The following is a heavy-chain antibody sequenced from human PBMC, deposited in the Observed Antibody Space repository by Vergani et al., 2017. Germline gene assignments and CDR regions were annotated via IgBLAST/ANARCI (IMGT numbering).Heavy chain of an antibody. V-gene: IGHV1-69*04. CDR3: ARELAANWFDP. Sequence: QVQLVQSGAEVKKPGSSVKVSCKASGVTFSSYSITWVRQAPGQGLEWMGRIIPILAIGNYAQKFQGRVTITADKSTSTAYMELSSLRSEDTAVYYCARELAANWFDPWGQGTLVTVSS. CDR2: IIPILAIG. J-gene: IGHJ5*02. CDR1: GVTFSSYS. D-gene: IGHD6-25*01.